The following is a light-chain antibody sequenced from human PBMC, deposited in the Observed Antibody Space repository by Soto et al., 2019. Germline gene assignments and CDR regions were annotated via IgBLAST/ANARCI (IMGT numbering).Light chain of an antibody. CDR1: QSVSSN. V-gene: IGKV3-15*01. J-gene: IGKJ2*01. Sequence: EIVMTQSPATLSVSPGERPTLSCRASQSVSSNLAWYQQKPGQAPRLLIYGASTRATGIPARFSGSGSGTEFTLTISSLQSEDFAVYYCQQYNNWPPYTFGQGTKLEIE. CDR3: QQYNNWPPYT. CDR2: GAS.